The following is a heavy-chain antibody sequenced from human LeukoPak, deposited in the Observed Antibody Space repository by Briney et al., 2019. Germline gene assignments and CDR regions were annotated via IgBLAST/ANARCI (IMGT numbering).Heavy chain of an antibody. V-gene: IGHV1-69*04. CDR2: IIPILGIA. CDR1: GGTFSSYA. D-gene: IGHD3-22*01. J-gene: IGHJ3*02. Sequence: SVKVSCKASGGTFSSYAISWVRQAPGQGLEWMGRIIPILGIANYAQKFQGRVTMTRDTSTSTVYMELSSLRSEDTAVYYCARDCDDSSGPRRHDAFDIWGQGTMVTVSS. CDR3: ARDCDDSSGPRRHDAFDI.